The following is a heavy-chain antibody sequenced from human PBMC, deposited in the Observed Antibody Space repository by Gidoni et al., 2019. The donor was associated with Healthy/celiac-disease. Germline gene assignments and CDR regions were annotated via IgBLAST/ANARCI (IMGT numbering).Heavy chain of an antibody. D-gene: IGHD2-15*01. J-gene: IGHJ3*02. CDR2: IYSGGST. CDR1: GVTVSSNY. V-gene: IGHV3-66*01. Sequence: EVQLVESGGGLVQHGGSLRLSCAASGVTVSSNYMSWVRQAPGKGLGWVSVIYSGGSTYYADSVQGRFTISRDNSKNTLYLQMNSLRAEDTAVYYCARARGYCSGGSCYQFAFDIWGQGTMVTVSS. CDR3: ARARGYCSGGSCYQFAFDI.